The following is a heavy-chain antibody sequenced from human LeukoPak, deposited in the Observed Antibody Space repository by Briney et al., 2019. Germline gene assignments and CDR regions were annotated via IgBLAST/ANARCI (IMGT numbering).Heavy chain of an antibody. CDR3: ARDMGRSSPAY. CDR1: GFTFSSYA. J-gene: IGHJ4*02. D-gene: IGHD1-26*01. CDR2: ISYDGSNK. V-gene: IGHV3-30-3*01. Sequence: GRSLRLSCAASGFTFSSYAMHWVRQAPGKGLKWVAVISYDGSNKYYADSVKGRFTISRDNSKNTLYLQMNSLRAEDTAVYYCARDMGRSSPAYWGQGTLVTVSS.